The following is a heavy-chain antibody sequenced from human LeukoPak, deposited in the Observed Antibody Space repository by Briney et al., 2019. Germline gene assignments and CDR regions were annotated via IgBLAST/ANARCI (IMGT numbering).Heavy chain of an antibody. Sequence: ASVKVSCKTSGYTFTFYYIHWVRQAPGQGLEWMGIINPHADSTTYAQKFQGRVTMTEDTSTDTAYMELSSLRSEDTAVYYCATGGSYWVFDYWGQGTLVTVSS. CDR1: GYTFTFYY. D-gene: IGHD1-26*01. V-gene: IGHV1-46*01. CDR3: ATGGSYWVFDY. CDR2: INPHADST. J-gene: IGHJ4*02.